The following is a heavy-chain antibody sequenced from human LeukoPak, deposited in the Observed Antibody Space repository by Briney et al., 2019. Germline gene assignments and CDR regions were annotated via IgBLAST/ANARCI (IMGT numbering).Heavy chain of an antibody. J-gene: IGHJ4*02. V-gene: IGHV4-59*01. D-gene: IGHD7-27*01. CDR1: RGSISSYY. CDR2: VYYSGTT. CDR3: ARKGWGYYFDF. Sequence: SETLSLTCTDCRGSISSYYWSWIRQPPAKGLEWIGYVYYSGTTNYNPSLKSQVTISVDTSKDQFSLKLSSVTAADTAVYYCARKGWGYYFDFWGQGTLVTVSS.